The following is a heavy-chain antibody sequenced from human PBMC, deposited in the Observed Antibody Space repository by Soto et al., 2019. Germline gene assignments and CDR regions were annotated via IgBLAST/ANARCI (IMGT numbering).Heavy chain of an antibody. CDR1: GGTFSSYA. Sequence: QVQLVQSGAEVKKPGSSVKVSCKASGGTFSSYAISWVRQAPGQGLEWMGGIIPIFGTANYAQKFQGRVPXTXXXSXXTADMELSSLRSEDTAVYYCARSGYGVDYYYGMDVWGQGTTVTVSS. CDR2: IIPIFGTA. J-gene: IGHJ6*02. D-gene: IGHD6-25*01. V-gene: IGHV1-69*05. CDR3: ARSGYGVDYYYGMDV.